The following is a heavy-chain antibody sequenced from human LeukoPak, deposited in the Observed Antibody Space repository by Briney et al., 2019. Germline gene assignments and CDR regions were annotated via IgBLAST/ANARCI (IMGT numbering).Heavy chain of an antibody. CDR2: IYYSGST. J-gene: IGHJ4*02. V-gene: IGHV4-39*07. CDR3: ARGIRRDGYNYGGEFDY. CDR1: GGSISSSSYY. D-gene: IGHD5-24*01. Sequence: SETLSLTCTVSGGSISSSSYYWGWIRQPPGKGLEWTGSIYYSGSTYYNPSLKSRVTISVDTSKNQFSLKLSSVTAADTAVYYCARGIRRDGYNYGGEFDYWGQGTLVTVSS.